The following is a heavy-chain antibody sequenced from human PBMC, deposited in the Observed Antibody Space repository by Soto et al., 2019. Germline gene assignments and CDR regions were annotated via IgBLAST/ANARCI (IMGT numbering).Heavy chain of an antibody. J-gene: IGHJ4*02. CDR2: VYYTGST. CDR3: ARANWYSEY. CDR1: GGSINNHY. D-gene: IGHD7-27*01. Sequence: PSETLSLTCSVSGGSINNHYWSWIRQPPGKGLEWIGYVYYTGSTNYNPSLKSRVTMSVDTSKNQFSLNLSSLTAADTAIYYCARANWYSEYWGQGTLVTVSS. V-gene: IGHV4-59*11.